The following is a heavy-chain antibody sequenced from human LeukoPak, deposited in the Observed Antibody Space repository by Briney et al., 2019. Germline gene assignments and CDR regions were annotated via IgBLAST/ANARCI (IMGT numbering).Heavy chain of an antibody. D-gene: IGHD1-14*01. Sequence: GGSLRLSCAASGFTFSSYWMRWVRPAPGKGLVWVSRINSDGSSTSYADSVKGRFTISRDNAKNTLYLQMTSLRAEDTAVYYCAKYITNNGPETYWGQGTLVTVSS. CDR3: AKYITNNGPETY. CDR1: GFTFSSYW. J-gene: IGHJ4*02. CDR2: INSDGSST. V-gene: IGHV3-74*01.